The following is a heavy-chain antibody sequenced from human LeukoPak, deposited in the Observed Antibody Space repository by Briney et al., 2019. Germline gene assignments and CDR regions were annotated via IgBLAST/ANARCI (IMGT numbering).Heavy chain of an antibody. J-gene: IGHJ4*02. V-gene: IGHV1-69*05. CDR1: GGTFSSYA. D-gene: IGHD5-18*01. CDR3: ARDKGGYSYGYFPHY. CDR2: IIPIFGTA. Sequence: SVKVSCKASGGTFSSYAISWVRQAPGQGLEWMGGIIPIFGTADYAQKFQGRVTITTDESTSTAYMELSSLRSEDTAVYYCARDKGGYSYGYFPHYWGQGTLVTVSS.